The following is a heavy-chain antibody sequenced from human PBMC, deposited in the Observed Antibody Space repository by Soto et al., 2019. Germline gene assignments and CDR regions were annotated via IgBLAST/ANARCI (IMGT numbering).Heavy chain of an antibody. V-gene: IGHV1-3*01. CDR3: AKDPSYYGMDV. CDR1: GYTFTTYA. Sequence: ASVNVSCKASGYTFTTYALHWVRQAPGQQGQRLEWLGRITAGNGKTTYSQKFQDRVTITRDTSASTAYMELSSLRSEDTAVYYCAKDPSYYGMDVWGQGTTVTVSS. J-gene: IGHJ6*02. CDR2: ITAGNGKT.